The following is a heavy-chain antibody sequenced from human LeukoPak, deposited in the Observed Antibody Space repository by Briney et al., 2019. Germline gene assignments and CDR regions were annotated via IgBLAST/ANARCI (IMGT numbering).Heavy chain of an antibody. V-gene: IGHV4-4*07. J-gene: IGHJ2*01. CDR2: IYTSGST. CDR1: GGSISSYY. CDR3: ARVEPDCSSTSCYRTYWYFDL. Sequence: PSETLSLTCTVSGGSISSYYWSWIRHPAGRGLEWIGRIYTSGSTNYNPSLKSRVTMSVDTSKNQFSLKLSSVTAADTAVYYCARVEPDCSSTSCYRTYWYFDLWGRGTLVTVSS. D-gene: IGHD2-2*02.